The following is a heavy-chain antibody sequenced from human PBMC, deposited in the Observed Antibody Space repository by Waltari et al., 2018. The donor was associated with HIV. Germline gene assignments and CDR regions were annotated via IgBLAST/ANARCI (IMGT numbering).Heavy chain of an antibody. CDR1: GFMFTSYW. CDR2: IKQDGSEK. J-gene: IGHJ4*02. CDR3: ATSRTFDY. D-gene: IGHD2-2*01. Sequence: EVLLVVSGVGLVQPGGSLRLSCTASGFMFTSYWLSWVRQAPGKGLEWVANIKQDGSEKYYVDSVKGRFTISRDNAKNSLYLQMNSLRAEDTAMYYCATSRTFDYWGQGTLVTVSS. V-gene: IGHV3-7*01.